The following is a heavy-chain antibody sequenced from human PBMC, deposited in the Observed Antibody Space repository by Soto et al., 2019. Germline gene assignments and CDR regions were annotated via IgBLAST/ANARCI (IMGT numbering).Heavy chain of an antibody. CDR3: ARDHNDYDFWGGYYFY. CDR1: GGTFSSYA. J-gene: IGHJ4*02. CDR2: IIPTFGTA. V-gene: IGHV1-69*06. Sequence: QVQLVKSGAEVTKPGSSVKVSCKASGGTFSSYAISWVRQAPGQGLEWMGGIIPTFGTANYAQKFQGRVTITADKSTSTGYMELSSLRSDDTAVYYCARDHNDYDFWGGYYFYWGQGTLVTVSS. D-gene: IGHD3-3*01.